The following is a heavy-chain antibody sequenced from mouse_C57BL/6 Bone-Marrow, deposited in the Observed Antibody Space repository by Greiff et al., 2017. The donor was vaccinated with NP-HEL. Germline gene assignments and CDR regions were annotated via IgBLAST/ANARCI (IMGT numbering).Heavy chain of an antibody. CDR1: GYTFTSYW. CDR3: ASLLTTVVATDY. V-gene: IGHV1-50*01. J-gene: IGHJ2*01. Sequence: QLQQPGAELVKPGASVKLSCKASGYTFTSYWMQWVKQRPGQGLEWIGEIDPSDSYTNYNQKFKGKATLTVDTSSSTAYMQLSSLTSEDSAVYYCASLLTTVVATDYWGQGTTLTVSS. CDR2: IDPSDSYT. D-gene: IGHD1-1*01.